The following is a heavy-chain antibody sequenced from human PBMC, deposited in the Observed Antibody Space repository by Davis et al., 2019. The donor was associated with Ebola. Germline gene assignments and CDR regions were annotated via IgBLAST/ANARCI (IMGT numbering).Heavy chain of an antibody. Sequence: ASVKVSCKASGYTFNGYYIHWVRQAPGQGLEWMGWINPNSGDTNYAQKFEGRVTMTRDTSISAAYMELSRLRSDDTALYYCARDNGDYSDAFDIWGQGAMVTVTS. D-gene: IGHD4-17*01. J-gene: IGHJ3*02. CDR2: INPNSGDT. CDR1: GYTFNGYY. V-gene: IGHV1-2*02. CDR3: ARDNGDYSDAFDI.